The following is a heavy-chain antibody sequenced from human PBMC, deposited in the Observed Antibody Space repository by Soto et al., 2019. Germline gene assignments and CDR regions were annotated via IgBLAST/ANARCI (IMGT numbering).Heavy chain of an antibody. J-gene: IGHJ4*02. CDR3: ARDGSSADYGH. CDR2: IIPMFPTI. Sequence: SVKVSCKISGDNFCNFAIHWIRQALGQGLEWMGGIIPMFPTINYAQTFKGRVFITADESTSTAYMELISLTSEDTAVYFCARDGSSADYGHWGQGTLVTVSS. D-gene: IGHD3-16*01. CDR1: GDNFCNFA. V-gene: IGHV1-69*01.